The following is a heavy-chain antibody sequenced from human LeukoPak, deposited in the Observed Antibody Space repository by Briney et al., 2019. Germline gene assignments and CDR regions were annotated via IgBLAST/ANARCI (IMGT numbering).Heavy chain of an antibody. CDR3: ARCPSSTSCYLSPDF. D-gene: IGHD2-2*01. CDR1: GFTFSSYA. CDR2: ISSDSSYI. J-gene: IGHJ4*02. V-gene: IGHV3-21*01. Sequence: GGSLRLSCAASGFTFSSYAMNWVRQAPGKGLERVSFISSDSSYIYYADSVKGRFTISRDNAKNSLYLQMNSLRAEDTAVYYCARCPSSTSCYLSPDFWGQGTLVTVSS.